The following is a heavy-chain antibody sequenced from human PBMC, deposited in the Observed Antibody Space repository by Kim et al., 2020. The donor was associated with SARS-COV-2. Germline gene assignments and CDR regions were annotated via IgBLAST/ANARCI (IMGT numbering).Heavy chain of an antibody. Sequence: ASVKVSCKASGYTFTSYAMNWVRQAPGQGLEWMGWINTNTGNPTYAQGFTGRFVFSLDTSVSTAYLQISSLKAEDTAVYYCARYLVVVATSDYYYGMDVWGQGTTVTVSS. CDR1: GYTFTSYA. D-gene: IGHD2-15*01. CDR3: ARYLVVVATSDYYYGMDV. V-gene: IGHV7-4-1*02. J-gene: IGHJ6*02. CDR2: INTNTGNP.